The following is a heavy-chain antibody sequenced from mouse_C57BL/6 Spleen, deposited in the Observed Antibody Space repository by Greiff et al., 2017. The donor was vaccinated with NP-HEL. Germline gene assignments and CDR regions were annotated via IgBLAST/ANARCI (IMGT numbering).Heavy chain of an antibody. J-gene: IGHJ4*01. V-gene: IGHV1-82*01. CDR1: GYAFSSSW. CDR2: IYPGDGDT. D-gene: IGHD1-1*01. Sequence: QVQLQQSGPELVKPGASVKISCKASGYAFSSSWMNWVKQRPGKGLEWIGRIYPGDGDTNYNGKFKGKATLTADKSSSTAYMQLSSLTSEDSAVYFCASSFYYCGSTLYAMGDWGQGATVTVSS. CDR3: ASSFYYCGSTLYAMGD.